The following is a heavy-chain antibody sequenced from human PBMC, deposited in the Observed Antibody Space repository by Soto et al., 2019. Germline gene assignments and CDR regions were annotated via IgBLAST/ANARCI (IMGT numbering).Heavy chain of an antibody. CDR2: IYYSGST. CDR1: GGSISSSSYY. D-gene: IGHD3-9*01. Sequence: SETLSLTCTVSGGSISSSSYYWGWIRQPPGKGLEGIGSIYYSGSTYYNPSLKSRVTISVDTSKNQFSLKLSSVTAADTAVYYSTRQPPYDILAGYYTESFDYWGQGTLVTVSS. V-gene: IGHV4-39*01. CDR3: TRQPPYDILAGYYTESFDY. J-gene: IGHJ4*02.